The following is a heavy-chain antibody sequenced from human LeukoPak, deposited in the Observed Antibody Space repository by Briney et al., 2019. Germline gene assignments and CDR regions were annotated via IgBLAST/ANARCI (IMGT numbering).Heavy chain of an antibody. Sequence: GGSLRLSCAASGFTISNYGIHWVRQARGKGLEWVTVISYDGSNKYYADSVKGRFTMSRDNSKNTLYLQMNSLRVEDTAVYYCGRSTTGRTFGSLREIKRSREIDYWGQGTLVTVSS. V-gene: IGHV3-30*03. J-gene: IGHJ4*02. CDR2: ISYDGSNK. CDR3: GRSTTGRTFGSLREIKRSREIDY. D-gene: IGHD1-1*01. CDR1: GFTISNYG.